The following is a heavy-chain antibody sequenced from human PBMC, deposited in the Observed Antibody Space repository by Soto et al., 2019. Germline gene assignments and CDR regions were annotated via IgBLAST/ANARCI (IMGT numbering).Heavy chain of an antibody. V-gene: IGHV3-48*01. CDR2: ISSSSSTI. CDR1: GLTFSSYS. D-gene: IGHD3-22*01. CDR3: ARGAYYYDSSGLSY. J-gene: IGHJ4*02. Sequence: PGGSLRLSCAASGLTFSSYSMNWVRQAPGKGLEWVSYISSSSSTIYYADSVKGRFTISRDNAKNSLYLQMNSLRAEDTAVYYCARGAYYYDSSGLSYWGRGTLVTVSS.